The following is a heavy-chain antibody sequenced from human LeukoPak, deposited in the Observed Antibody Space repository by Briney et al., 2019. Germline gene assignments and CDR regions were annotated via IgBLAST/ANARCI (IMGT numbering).Heavy chain of an antibody. CDR2: ISSSSSYI. J-gene: IGHJ6*02. V-gene: IGHV3-21*04. D-gene: IGHD3-16*01. CDR3: AKHQGGGFSNYGMDV. Sequence: PGGSLRLSCAASRFTFSSYSMNWVRQAPGKGLEWVSSISSSSSYIYYADSVKGRFTISRDNAKNSLYLQMNSLRAEDTALYFCAKHQGGGFSNYGMDVWGQGTTVTVSS. CDR1: RFTFSSYS.